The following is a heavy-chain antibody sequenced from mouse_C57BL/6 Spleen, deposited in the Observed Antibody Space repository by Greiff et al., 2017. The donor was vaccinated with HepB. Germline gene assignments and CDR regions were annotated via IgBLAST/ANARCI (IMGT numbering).Heavy chain of an antibody. CDR2: IYPRSGNT. D-gene: IGHD2-4*01. J-gene: IGHJ4*01. V-gene: IGHV1-81*01. CDR3: ARRGYDYDEDYAMDY. CDR1: GYTFTSYG. Sequence: QVQLQQSGAELARPGASVKLSCKASGYTFTSYGISWVKQRTGQGLEWIGEIYPRSGNTYYNEKFKGKATLTADKSSSTAYMELRSLTSEDSAVYFCARRGYDYDEDYAMDYWGQGTSVTVSS.